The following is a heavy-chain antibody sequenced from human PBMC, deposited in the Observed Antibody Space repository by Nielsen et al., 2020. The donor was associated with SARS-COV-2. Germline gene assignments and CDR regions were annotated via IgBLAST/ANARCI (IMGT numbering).Heavy chain of an antibody. CDR2: IYYSGNT. J-gene: IGHJ4*02. D-gene: IGHD7-27*01. V-gene: IGHV4-59*13. Sequence: SETLSLTCAVSGGSITTYYWHWIRQSPGKGLEWIGYIYYSGNTNYNPSLKSRVTISVDMSKNQFSLKLSSVTAADTAVYYCARDDDNWGSLAYWGQGTLVTVSS. CDR1: GGSITTYY. CDR3: ARDDDNWGSLAY.